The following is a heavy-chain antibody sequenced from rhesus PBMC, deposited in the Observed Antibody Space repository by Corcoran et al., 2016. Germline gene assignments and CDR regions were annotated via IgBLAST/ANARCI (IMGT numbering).Heavy chain of an antibody. CDR3: ARGSPDSSGLDY. CDR2: IIPLVGIT. CDR1: GFTFGSYA. D-gene: IGHD6-31*01. Sequence: QVQLVQSGAEVKKPGASVKVSCKASGFTFGSYAINWVRQAPGQGLEWMGVIIPLVGITNYAGKCQGRVTITAETATSTAYMELSSLRSEDTAVYYCARGSPDSSGLDYWGQGVLVTVSS. V-gene: IGHV1-198*02. J-gene: IGHJ4*01.